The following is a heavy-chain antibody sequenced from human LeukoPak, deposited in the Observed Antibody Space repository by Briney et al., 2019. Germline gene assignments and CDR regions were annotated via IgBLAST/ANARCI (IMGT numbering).Heavy chain of an antibody. Sequence: GGSLRLSCAASGFTFSSYWMSWVRQAPGEGLEWVANIKQDGSEKYYVDSVKGRFTISRYNVKNSLYPQMNSLRAEDTAVYYCARDGMGYSDAFDIWGQGTMVTASS. CDR3: ARDGMGYSDAFDI. J-gene: IGHJ3*02. CDR2: IKQDGSEK. V-gene: IGHV3-7*01. CDR1: GFTFSSYW. D-gene: IGHD3-22*01.